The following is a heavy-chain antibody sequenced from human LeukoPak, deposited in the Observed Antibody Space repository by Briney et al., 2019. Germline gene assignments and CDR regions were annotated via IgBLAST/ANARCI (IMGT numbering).Heavy chain of an antibody. CDR2: IHYSGST. CDR1: GGSISSYY. CDR3: ARHRNSGSSRPFDY. Sequence: SETLSLTCTVSGGSISSYYWSWIRQPPGKGLEWIGNIHYSGSTNYNPSLKSRVTISVDTSKNQFSLKLSSVTAADTAVYYCARHRNSGSSRPFDYWGQGTLVTVSS. J-gene: IGHJ4*02. D-gene: IGHD1-26*01. V-gene: IGHV4-59*08.